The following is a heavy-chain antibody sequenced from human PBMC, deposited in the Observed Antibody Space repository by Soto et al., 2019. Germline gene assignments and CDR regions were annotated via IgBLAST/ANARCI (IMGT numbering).Heavy chain of an antibody. CDR2: IYHSGST. Sequence: QVQLQESGPGLVKPSGTLSLTCAVSGGSISSSNWWSWVRQPPGKGLEWIGEIYHSGSTNYNPSLKSRVTISVDKSKNQFSLKLSSVTAADTAVYNCASRGYYYDSSGYYYDFDYWGQGTLVTVSS. CDR3: ASRGYYYDSSGYYYDFDY. D-gene: IGHD3-22*01. V-gene: IGHV4-4*02. CDR1: GGSISSSNW. J-gene: IGHJ4*02.